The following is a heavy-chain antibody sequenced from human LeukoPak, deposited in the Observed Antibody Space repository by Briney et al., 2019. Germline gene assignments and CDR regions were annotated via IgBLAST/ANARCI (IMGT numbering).Heavy chain of an antibody. CDR3: ARVRAHYDFWSGYDAFDI. CDR1: GYTFTSYD. D-gene: IGHD3-3*01. J-gene: IGHJ3*02. Sequence: GASVKVSCKASGYTFTSYDINWVRQATGQGLEWMGWMNPNSGNTGYAQKFQGRVTMTRNTSISTAYMELSSLRSEDTAVYYCARVRAHYDFWSGYDAFDIWGQGTMVTVSS. V-gene: IGHV1-8*01. CDR2: MNPNSGNT.